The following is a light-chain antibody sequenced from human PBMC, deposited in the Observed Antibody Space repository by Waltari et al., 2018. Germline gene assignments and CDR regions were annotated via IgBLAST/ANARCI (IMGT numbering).Light chain of an antibody. CDR2: EVS. CDR3: CSYAGSSTFKV. V-gene: IGLV2-23*02. CDR1: SSDVGSYNL. Sequence: QSALTQPASVSGSPGQSITISCTGTSSDVGSYNLVSWYQQHPGKPPKLMIYEVSKRPSGVSNRFSGPKSGNTASLTISGLQAEDEADYYCCSYAGSSTFKVFGGGTKLTVL. J-gene: IGLJ2*01.